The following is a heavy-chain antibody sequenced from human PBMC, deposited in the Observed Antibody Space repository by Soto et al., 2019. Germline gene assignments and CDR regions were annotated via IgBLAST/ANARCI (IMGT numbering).Heavy chain of an antibody. Sequence: GASVKVSCKASGGTFSSYAISWVRQAPGQGLEWMGGIIPIFGTANYARKFQGRVTITADESTSTAYMELSSLRSEDTAVYYCARESSDIVVVPAAIGPYYYGMDVWGQGTTVTVSS. J-gene: IGHJ6*02. V-gene: IGHV1-69*13. D-gene: IGHD2-2*02. CDR3: ARESSDIVVVPAAIGPYYYGMDV. CDR2: IIPIFGTA. CDR1: GGTFSSYA.